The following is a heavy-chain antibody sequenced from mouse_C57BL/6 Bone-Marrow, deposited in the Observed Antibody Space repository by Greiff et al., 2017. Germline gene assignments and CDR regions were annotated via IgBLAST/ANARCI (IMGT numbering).Heavy chain of an antibody. CDR2: FYPGSGSI. CDR3: ARHSLYYYGSRGYYAMDY. D-gene: IGHD1-1*01. CDR1: GYTFTEYT. Sequence: VKLVESGAELVKPGASVKLSCKASGYTFTEYTIHWVKQRSGQGLEWIGWFYPGSGSIKYNEKFKDKATLTADKSSSTVYMELSRVTSEDSAVYFWARHSLYYYGSRGYYAMDYWGQGTSVTVSS. V-gene: IGHV1-62-2*01. J-gene: IGHJ4*01.